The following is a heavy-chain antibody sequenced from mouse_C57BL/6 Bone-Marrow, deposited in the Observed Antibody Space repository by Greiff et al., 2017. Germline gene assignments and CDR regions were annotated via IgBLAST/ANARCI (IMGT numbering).Heavy chain of an antibody. Sequence: VKVVESGAELARPGASVKMSCKASGYTFTSYTMHWVKQRPGQGLEWIGYINPSSGYTKYNQKFKDKATLTADKSSSTAYMQLRSLTSEDSAVYYCASRGRGAWFAYWGQGTLVTVSA. CDR1: GYTFTSYT. CDR2: INPSSGYT. CDR3: ASRGRGAWFAY. J-gene: IGHJ3*01. V-gene: IGHV1-4*01. D-gene: IGHD4-1*01.